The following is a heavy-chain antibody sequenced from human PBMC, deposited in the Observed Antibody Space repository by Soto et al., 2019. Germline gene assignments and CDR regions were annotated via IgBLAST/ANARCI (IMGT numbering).Heavy chain of an antibody. V-gene: IGHV4-30-4*01. CDR3: ARDRSNSPDYFDF. D-gene: IGHD6-6*01. CDR2: IYYSGRT. Sequence: QVQLQESGPGLVKPSQTLSLTCTVSGGSIGNYEYYWTWIRQPPGKGLEWVGYIYYSGRTNYNPSLNSRLTISLDTSKNQFSLRLTSVSAADTAMYYCARDRSNSPDYFDFWGQGTLVTVSS. CDR1: GGSIGNYEYY. J-gene: IGHJ4*02.